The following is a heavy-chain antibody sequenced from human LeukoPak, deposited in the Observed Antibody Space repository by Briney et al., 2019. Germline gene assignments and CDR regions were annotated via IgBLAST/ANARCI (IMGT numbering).Heavy chain of an antibody. Sequence: SVKVSCKASGGTFSSYAISWVRQAPGQGLEWMGGIIPIFGTANYAQKFQGRVTITADESTSTAYMELSSLRSDDTAVYYCARNYGSGSYYLFGPDYWGQGTLVTVSS. CDR3: ARNYGSGSYYLFGPDY. D-gene: IGHD3-10*01. CDR1: GGTFSSYA. CDR2: IIPIFGTA. V-gene: IGHV1-69*13. J-gene: IGHJ4*02.